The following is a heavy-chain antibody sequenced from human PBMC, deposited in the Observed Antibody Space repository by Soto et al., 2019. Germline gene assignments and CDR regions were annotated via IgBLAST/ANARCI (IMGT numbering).Heavy chain of an antibody. J-gene: IGHJ4*02. CDR2: IYYSGST. D-gene: IGHD3-22*01. CDR1: GGSISSGGYY. V-gene: IGHV4-31*03. Sequence: QVQLQESGPGLVKPSQTLSLTCTVSGGSISSGGYYWSWIRQHPGKGLEWIGYIYYSGSTYYNPSIKSRVTISVDTSKNQFSLKLSSVTAADTAVYYCARDTYYYDSSGYYLRGVVDYWGQGTLVTVSS. CDR3: ARDTYYYDSSGYYLRGVVDY.